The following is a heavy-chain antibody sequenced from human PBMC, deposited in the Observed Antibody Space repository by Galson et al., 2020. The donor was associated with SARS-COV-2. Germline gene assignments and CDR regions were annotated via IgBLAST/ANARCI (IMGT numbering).Heavy chain of an antibody. D-gene: IGHD3-22*01. J-gene: IGHJ4*02. Sequence: ASVKVSCKTSGYTFTAYFLHWVRQAPGQGPEWVGWINPYTGDTNLARQFQGRVTLTRDTSSKTAYLELSRLRSDDTAVYFCARDKNSSGSYWQFFDYWGQGSLVTVSS. CDR3: ARDKNSSGSYWQFFDY. V-gene: IGHV1-2*02. CDR1: GYTFTAYF. CDR2: INPYTGDT.